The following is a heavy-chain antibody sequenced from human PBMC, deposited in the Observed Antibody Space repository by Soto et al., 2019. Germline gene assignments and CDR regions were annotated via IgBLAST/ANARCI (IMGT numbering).Heavy chain of an antibody. D-gene: IGHD2-15*01. CDR1: GFTFSSYS. Sequence: EVQLVESGGGLVQPGGSLRLSCAASGFTFSSYSMTWVRQAPGKGLEWVSYISSNSGAIYYADSVKGRFTISRDNAKNSLYLQMNSLSDEDTAVYYCARGFGCSGGSCYHNYWGQGTLVTVSS. CDR2: ISSNSGAI. CDR3: ARGFGCSGGSCYHNY. J-gene: IGHJ4*02. V-gene: IGHV3-48*02.